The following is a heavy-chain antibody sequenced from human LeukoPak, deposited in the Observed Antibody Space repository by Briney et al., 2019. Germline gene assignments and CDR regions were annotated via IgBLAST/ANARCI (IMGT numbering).Heavy chain of an antibody. J-gene: IGHJ1*01. CDR3: ARDHISSAGSSGYYLPEYFQY. CDR1: GFTFLNYA. Sequence: GGSLRLSCTASGFTFLNYAMHWVRQAPGKGLEWVALISYDGSNKYYADSVKGRFTISRDNSKNTLYLQMNSLRAEDTAIYYCARDHISSAGSSGYYLPEYFQYWGQGTLVTVSS. V-gene: IGHV3-30-3*01. D-gene: IGHD3-22*01. CDR2: ISYDGSNK.